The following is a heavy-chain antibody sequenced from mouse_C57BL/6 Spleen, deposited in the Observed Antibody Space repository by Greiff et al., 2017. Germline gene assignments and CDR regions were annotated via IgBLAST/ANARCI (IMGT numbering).Heavy chain of an antibody. D-gene: IGHD2-5*01. CDR2: INPNNGGT. J-gene: IGHJ2*01. CDR1: GYTFTDYN. Sequence: VQLQQSGPELVKPGASVKIPCKASGYTFTDYNMDWVKQSHGKSLEWIGDINPNNGGTIYNQKFKGKATLTVDKSSSTAYMELRSLTSEDTAVYYCARDSNYFYYFDYWGQGTTLTVSS. V-gene: IGHV1-18*01. CDR3: ARDSNYFYYFDY.